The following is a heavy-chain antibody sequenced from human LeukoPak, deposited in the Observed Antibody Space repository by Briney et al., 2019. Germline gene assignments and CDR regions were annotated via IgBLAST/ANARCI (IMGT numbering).Heavy chain of an antibody. CDR3: ARDGGGYSYGVGY. D-gene: IGHD5-18*01. J-gene: IGHJ4*02. Sequence: GGSLRLSCAGSGFTFGTNSMSWVRQAPGKGLEGISYISSGGSTIYYADSVKGRFTISRDNAKNSLYLQMNSLRAEDTAVYYCARDGGGYSYGVGYWGQGTLVTVSS. CDR1: GFTFGTNS. CDR2: ISSGGSTI. V-gene: IGHV3-48*01.